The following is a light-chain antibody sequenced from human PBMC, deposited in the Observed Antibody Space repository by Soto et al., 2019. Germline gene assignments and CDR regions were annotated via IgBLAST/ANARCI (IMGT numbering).Light chain of an antibody. CDR1: DVGNYNL. V-gene: IGLV2-23*01. CDR2: EDS. CDR3: CSYAGSSTVI. Sequence: QSALTQPASVSGSPELSITISCTGSDVGNYNLVSWYQQHPGKAPKLMIYEDSKRPSGVSNRFSGSKSGNTASLTISGLQAEDEADYYCCSYAGSSTVIFGGGTKLTVL. J-gene: IGLJ2*01.